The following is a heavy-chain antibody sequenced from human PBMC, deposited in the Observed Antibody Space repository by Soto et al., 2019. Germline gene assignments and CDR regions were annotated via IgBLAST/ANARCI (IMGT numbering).Heavy chain of an antibody. J-gene: IGHJ4*02. V-gene: IGHV3-30*18. CDR2: ISYDGSNK. Sequence: QVQLVESGGGVVQPGRSLRLSCAASGFTFSSYGMHWFRQSPGKGLEWVAVISYDGSNKYYADSVKGRFTISRDNSKNTLDLHMNGLRAEDTAVYYCAKDRGGPYSRSYYFDYWGQGTLVTVSS. CDR3: AKDRGGPYSRSYYFDY. CDR1: GFTFSSYG. D-gene: IGHD6-6*01.